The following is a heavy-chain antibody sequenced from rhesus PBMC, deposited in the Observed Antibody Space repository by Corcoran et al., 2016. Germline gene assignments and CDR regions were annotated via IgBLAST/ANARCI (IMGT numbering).Heavy chain of an antibody. J-gene: IGHJ2*01. CDR3: ATLTYDNGYFDL. D-gene: IGHD3-40*01. CDR1: GYTFTDYS. V-gene: IGHV1-111*02. CDR2: IEPEEGEK. Sequence: EVQLVQSGAEVKKPGASVKISCKASGYTFTDYSLHWVRQAPGKGLEWVGDIEPEEGEKQHAQKSKDRVTSTADTSTDKAYMDLSSLTSEDTAVYYCATLTYDNGYFDLWGPGTPITISS.